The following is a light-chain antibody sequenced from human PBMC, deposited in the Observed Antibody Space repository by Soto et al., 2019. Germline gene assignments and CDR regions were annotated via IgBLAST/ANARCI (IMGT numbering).Light chain of an antibody. V-gene: IGLV1-44*01. J-gene: IGLJ2*01. CDR3: STWDDSLRGLV. CDR1: SSNIGGTS. Sequence: QSVLTQPPSASGAPGQCMSISCSGSSSNIGGTSVSWYRQVPGTAPKLLIFSTHQRPSVVPDRFSGSKSGTSSSLAISGLQSEDEADYYCSTWDDSLRGLVFGGGTKLTVL. CDR2: STH.